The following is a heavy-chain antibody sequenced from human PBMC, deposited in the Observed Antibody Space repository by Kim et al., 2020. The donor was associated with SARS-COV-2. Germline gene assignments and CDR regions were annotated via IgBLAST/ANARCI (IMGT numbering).Heavy chain of an antibody. Sequence: STTSHADSGQGRLNIPRENSKNPLYLQMNSLRAEDTAVYYCARALEWLLDYWGQGTLVTVSS. D-gene: IGHD3-3*01. CDR2: STT. CDR3: ARALEWLLDY. J-gene: IGHJ4*02. V-gene: IGHV3-33*01.